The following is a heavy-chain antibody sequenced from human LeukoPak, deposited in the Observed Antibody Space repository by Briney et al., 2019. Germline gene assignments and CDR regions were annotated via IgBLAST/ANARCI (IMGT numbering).Heavy chain of an antibody. Sequence: GASVKVSCKAFGYTFTSYAMHWVRQAPGQRLEWMGWINAGNGNTKYSQKFQGRVTITRDTSASTAYMELSSLRSEDTAVYYCAREWSRGYDILSFPFDPWGQGTLVTVSS. D-gene: IGHD3-9*01. J-gene: IGHJ5*02. CDR1: GYTFTSYA. CDR2: INAGNGNT. V-gene: IGHV1-3*01. CDR3: AREWSRGYDILSFPFDP.